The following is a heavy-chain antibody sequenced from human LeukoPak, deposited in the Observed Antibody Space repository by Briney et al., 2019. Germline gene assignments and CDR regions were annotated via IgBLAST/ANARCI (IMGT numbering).Heavy chain of an antibody. CDR1: GGSISSYY. J-gene: IGHJ4*02. CDR2: IYHSRST. D-gene: IGHD3-22*01. Sequence: SETLSLTCTVSGGSISSYYWSWIRQPPGKGLEWIGCIYHSRSTYYNPSLKSRVIISEDTSKSQFSLKLCPVTAAVTAVYYAARRSLYYYDSSAYSRSRFGYWGQGTLVTVSS. V-gene: IGHV4-59*04. CDR3: ARRSLYYYDSSAYSRSRFGY.